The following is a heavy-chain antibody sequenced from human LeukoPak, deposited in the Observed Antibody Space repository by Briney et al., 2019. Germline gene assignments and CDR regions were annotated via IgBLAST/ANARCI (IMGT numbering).Heavy chain of an antibody. J-gene: IGHJ4*02. CDR3: ARNLGLWFGAIDY. CDR1: GGSISSYY. V-gene: IGHV4-59*12. D-gene: IGHD3-10*01. Sequence: SETLSLTCTVSGGSISSYYWSWIRQPAGKGLEWIGYIYYSGSTNYNPSLKSRVTMSVDTSKNQFSLKLSSVTALDTAVYYCARNLGLWFGAIDYWGQGTLVTVSS. CDR2: IYYSGST.